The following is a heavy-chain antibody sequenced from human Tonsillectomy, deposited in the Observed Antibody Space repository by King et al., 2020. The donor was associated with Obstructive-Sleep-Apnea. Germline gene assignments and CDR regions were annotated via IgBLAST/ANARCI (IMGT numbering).Heavy chain of an antibody. CDR3: ARPIAVTGTAIDY. Sequence: QLVQSGGGVVQPGRSLRLSCAASGFTFSNYAIHWVRQAPGKGLEWVAVLSYGGSNKYYADSVKGRFTISRDNSKNTLYLQMNSLRAEDTAVYYCARPIAVTGTAIDYWGQGTLVTVSS. D-gene: IGHD6-19*01. J-gene: IGHJ4*02. V-gene: IGHV3-30-3*01. CDR2: LSYGGSNK. CDR1: GFTFSNYA.